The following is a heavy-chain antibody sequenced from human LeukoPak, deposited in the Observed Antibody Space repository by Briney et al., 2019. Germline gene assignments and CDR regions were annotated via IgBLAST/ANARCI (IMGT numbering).Heavy chain of an antibody. D-gene: IGHD3-9*01. CDR3: ARDIWEAIFLPPNWFDP. CDR1: GFTFSSYW. V-gene: IGHV3-7*01. J-gene: IGHJ5*02. Sequence: PGGSLRLSCAASGFTFSSYWTSWVRQAPGKGLEWVANIKQDGSEKYYVDSVKGRFTISRDNAKNSLYLQMDSLRAEGTAVYYCARDIWEAIFLPPNWFDPWGEGTLVTVSS. CDR2: IKQDGSEK.